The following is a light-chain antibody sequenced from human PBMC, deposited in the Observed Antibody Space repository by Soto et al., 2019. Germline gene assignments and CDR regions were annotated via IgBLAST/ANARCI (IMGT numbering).Light chain of an antibody. V-gene: IGLV2-11*01. CDR3: CSYADSDIFI. J-gene: IGLJ2*01. CDR2: EVN. Sequence: QSALTQPRSVSGSPGQSVTISCTGTSSDVGGYNYVSWYQQHPGKSPKLMIYEVNERPSGVPDRFSGSKSGNTASLTISGLQAEDEGDYYCCSYADSDIFIVGGGTKLTVL. CDR1: SSDVGGYNY.